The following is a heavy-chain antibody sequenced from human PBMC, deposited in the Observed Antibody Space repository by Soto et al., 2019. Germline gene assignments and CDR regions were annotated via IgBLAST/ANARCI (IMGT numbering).Heavy chain of an antibody. V-gene: IGHV4-30-4*08. J-gene: IGHJ4*02. D-gene: IGHD6-13*01. CDR1: GGSISSGGYY. CDR2: IYYSGST. CDR3: ARASRYSSSWFYFNY. Sequence: PSETLSLTCTVSGGSISSGGYYWSWIRQHPGKGLEWIGYIYYSGSTYYNPSLKSRVTISVDTSKNQFSLKLSSVTAADTAVYYCARASRYSSSWFYFNYWGQGTLVTVSS.